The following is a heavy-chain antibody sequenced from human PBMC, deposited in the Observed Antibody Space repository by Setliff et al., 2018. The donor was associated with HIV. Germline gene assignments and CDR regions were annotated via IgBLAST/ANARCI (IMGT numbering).Heavy chain of an antibody. Sequence: SQTLSLTCAVSGGSISDNNWWSWVRQPPGKELEWIGEIFHSGSTNYNPSLKSRVTILVDKSKNQLSLRLSSVTAADTAVYYCARGPNLLTHYYDSSGYAVGYSDHWGQGTLVTVSS. D-gene: IGHD3-22*01. V-gene: IGHV4-4*02. CDR2: IFHSGST. CDR1: GGSISDNNW. CDR3: ARGPNLLTHYYDSSGYAVGYSDH. J-gene: IGHJ4*02.